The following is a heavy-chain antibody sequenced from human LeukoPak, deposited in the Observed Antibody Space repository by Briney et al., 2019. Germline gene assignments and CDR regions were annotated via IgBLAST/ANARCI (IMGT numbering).Heavy chain of an antibody. D-gene: IGHD4-17*01. V-gene: IGHV1-2*02. CDR2: INPKSGGT. CDR3: ARFTPTTVTTSYYHYGMDV. CDR1: GYTFTGYY. Sequence: ASVKVSCKASGYTFTGYYMHWVRQAPGQGLKWMGWINPKSGGTNYAQKFQGRVTMTRDTSISTAYMELSRLRSDDTAVYYCARFTPTTVTTSYYHYGMDVWGQGTTVTVSS. J-gene: IGHJ6*02.